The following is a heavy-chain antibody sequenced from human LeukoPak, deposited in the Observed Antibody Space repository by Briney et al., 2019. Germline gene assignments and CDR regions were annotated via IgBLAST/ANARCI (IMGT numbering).Heavy chain of an antibody. V-gene: IGHV4-34*01. CDR1: GGSFSGYY. J-gene: IGHJ4*02. Sequence: SSETLSLTCAVYGGSFSGYYWSWIRQPPGKGLEWIGEINHSGSTNYNPSLKSRVTISVDTSKNQFSLKLSSVTAADTAVYYCARGYCSSTSCWNYFDYWGQGTLVTVSP. CDR3: ARGYCSSTSCWNYFDY. CDR2: INHSGST. D-gene: IGHD2-2*01.